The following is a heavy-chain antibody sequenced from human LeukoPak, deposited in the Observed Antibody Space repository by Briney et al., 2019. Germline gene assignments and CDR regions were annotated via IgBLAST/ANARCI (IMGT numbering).Heavy chain of an antibody. J-gene: IGHJ5*02. CDR2: IYHSGST. Sequence: SETLSLTCTVSGYSISSGYYWGWIRQPPGKGLEWIGSIYHSGSTYYNPSLKSRVTISVDTSKNQFSLKLSSVTAADTAVYYCARDFEASIAAAGPFDPWGQGTLVPVSS. V-gene: IGHV4-38-2*02. D-gene: IGHD6-13*01. CDR3: ARDFEASIAAAGPFDP. CDR1: GYSISSGYY.